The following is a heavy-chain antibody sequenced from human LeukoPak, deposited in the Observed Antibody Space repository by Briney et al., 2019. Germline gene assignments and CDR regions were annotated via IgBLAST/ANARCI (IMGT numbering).Heavy chain of an antibody. J-gene: IGHJ4*02. CDR3: ANSPKSDY. CDR1: GLTLSSYG. V-gene: IGHV3-23*01. Sequence: GGSLRLSCAASGLTLSSYGMSWFRQAPGKGLEWLSAISGSGGSTYYADSVQGRFTISRDDSKNTLYLQMSSLRAEDTAVYYCANSPKSDYWGQGTLVTVSS. CDR2: ISGSGGST.